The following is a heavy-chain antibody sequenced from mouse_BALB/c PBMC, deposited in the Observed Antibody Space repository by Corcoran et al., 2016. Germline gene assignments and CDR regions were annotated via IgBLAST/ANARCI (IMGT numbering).Heavy chain of an antibody. D-gene: IGHD2-1*01. J-gene: IGHJ3*01. CDR3: ATMVPAY. CDR1: GYTFTSYV. CDR2: INPYNDGT. V-gene: IGHV1S136*01. Sequence: EVQLQQSGPELVKPGASVKMSCTASGYTFTSYVMLWVKQKPGQGLEWIGYINPYNDGTKYNEKFKGKATLTSAKSSSTAYMELSSLTSEDSAVYYCATMVPAYWGQGTLVTVSA.